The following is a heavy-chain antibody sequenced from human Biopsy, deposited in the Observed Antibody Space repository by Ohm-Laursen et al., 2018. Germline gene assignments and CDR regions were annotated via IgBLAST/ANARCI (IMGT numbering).Heavy chain of an antibody. CDR1: GHSVRSGYY. J-gene: IGHJ4*02. D-gene: IGHD1-26*01. V-gene: IGHV4-38-2*01. CDR2: IYSDDTT. CDR3: AKRDLSGTSPV. Sequence: SDTLSLTCSVSGHSVRSGYYWGWIRQPPGRGLEWIGSIYSDDTTHYNASLQGRITISVDQPKNQFSLRLTSVTAADTAVYYCAKRDLSGTSPVWGQGTVVTVSS.